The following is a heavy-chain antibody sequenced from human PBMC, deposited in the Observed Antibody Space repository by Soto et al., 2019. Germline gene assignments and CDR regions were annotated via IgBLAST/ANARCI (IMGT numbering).Heavy chain of an antibody. CDR3: ASLLGDGYKPFDY. Sequence: QVQLQQWGAGLLKPSETLSLTCAVDGGSFSGYYWSWIRQPPGKGLEWIGEINHSGSTNYNPSLKSRVTISVDTSKNQFSLKLSSVTAADTAVYYCASLLGDGYKPFDYWGQGTLVTVSS. V-gene: IGHV4-34*01. CDR2: INHSGST. CDR1: GGSFSGYY. J-gene: IGHJ4*02. D-gene: IGHD5-12*01.